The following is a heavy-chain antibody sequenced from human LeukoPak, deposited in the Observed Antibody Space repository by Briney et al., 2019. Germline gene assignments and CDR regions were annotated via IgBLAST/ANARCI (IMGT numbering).Heavy chain of an antibody. CDR2: IRYDGSNE. CDR1: GFTFSSYD. Sequence: GRSLRLYCAASGFTFSSYDMHWVRQAAGKGPEWVAIIRYDGSNENYADSVKGRFTISRDNSRETLYLQMNSLRAEDTAVYYCARSRYNLDYWGQGTLVTVSS. V-gene: IGHV3-33*01. CDR3: ARSRYNLDY. D-gene: IGHD5-24*01. J-gene: IGHJ4*02.